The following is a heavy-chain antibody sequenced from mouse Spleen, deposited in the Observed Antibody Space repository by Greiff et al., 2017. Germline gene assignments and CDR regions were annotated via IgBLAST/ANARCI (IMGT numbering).Heavy chain of an antibody. V-gene: IGHV8-8*01. D-gene: IGHD1-1*01. CDR1: GFSLSTFGMG. J-gene: IGHJ1*01. CDR2: IWWDDDK. Sequence: QVTLKVSGPGILQPSQTLSLTCSFSGFSLSTFGMGVGWIRQPSGKGLEWLAHIWWDDDKYYNPALKSRLTISKDTSKNQVFLKIANVDTADTATYYCARIDYYYGSSYGNFDVWGAGTTVTVSS. CDR3: ARIDYYYGSSYGNFDV.